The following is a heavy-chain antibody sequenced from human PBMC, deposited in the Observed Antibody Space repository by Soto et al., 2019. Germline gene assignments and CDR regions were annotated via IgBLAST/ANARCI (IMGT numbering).Heavy chain of an antibody. V-gene: IGHV4-59*01. CDR1: GGSISSYY. CDR2: IYYSGST. Sequence: SETLSLTCTVSGGSISSYYWSWIRQPPGKGLEWIGYIYYSGSTNYNPSLKSRVTISVDTSKNQLSRKLSSVTAADTAVYYCARVTGGRYRSNDAFDIWGQGTMVTVSS. J-gene: IGHJ3*02. D-gene: IGHD3-16*01. CDR3: ARVTGGRYRSNDAFDI.